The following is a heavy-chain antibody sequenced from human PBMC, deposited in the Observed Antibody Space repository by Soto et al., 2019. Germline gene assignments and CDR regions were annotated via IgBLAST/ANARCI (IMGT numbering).Heavy chain of an antibody. V-gene: IGHV1-69*13. D-gene: IGHD3-16*01. CDR2: IIPIFGTA. CDR1: GGTFSSYA. Sequence: GASVKVSCKASGGTFSSYAISWVRQAPGQGLEWMGGIIPIFGTANYAQKFQGRVTITADESTSTAYMELSSLRSEDTAVYYCARDRTEGGYYYYYGMDVWGQGTTVTVSS. J-gene: IGHJ6*02. CDR3: ARDRTEGGYYYYYGMDV.